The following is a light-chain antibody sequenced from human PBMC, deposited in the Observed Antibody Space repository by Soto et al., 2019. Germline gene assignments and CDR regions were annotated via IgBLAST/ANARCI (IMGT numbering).Light chain of an antibody. CDR1: QDINNY. CDR3: QQYDNRPLT. CDR2: DAS. Sequence: DIQMTQSPSSLSASVGDRVTITCQASQDINNYLNWYQQKSGKAPKLLIYDASDLETGVPSRFSGRGSGTDFTFPISSLQPEDIATYYCQQYDNRPLTFGGGTKVEIK. V-gene: IGKV1-33*01. J-gene: IGKJ4*01.